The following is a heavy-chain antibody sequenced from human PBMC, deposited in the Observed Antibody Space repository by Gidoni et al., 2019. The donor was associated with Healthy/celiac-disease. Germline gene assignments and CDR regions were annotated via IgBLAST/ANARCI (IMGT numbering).Heavy chain of an antibody. CDR2: IYYSGST. J-gene: IGHJ4*02. V-gene: IGHV4-59*01. CDR3: ARVRCSSTSCYTGLLFDY. D-gene: IGHD2-2*02. CDR1: GGSTSSYY. Sequence: QVQLQESSPGLVKPSETLSLTCTVSGGSTSSYYWSWIRQPPGKGLEWIGYIYYSGSTNYNPSLKSRVTISVDTSKNQFSLKLSSVTAADTAVYYCARVRCSSTSCYTGLLFDYWGQGTLVTVSS.